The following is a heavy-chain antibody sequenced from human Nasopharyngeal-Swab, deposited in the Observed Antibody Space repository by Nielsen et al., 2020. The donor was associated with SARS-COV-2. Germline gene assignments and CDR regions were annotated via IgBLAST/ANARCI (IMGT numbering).Heavy chain of an antibody. J-gene: IGHJ4*02. V-gene: IGHV4-59*11. CDR3: AREMASFDN. CDR1: VGSFSGHY. D-gene: IGHD5-24*01. CDR2: IDHSGRT. Sequence: SETLSLTCAVYVGSFSGHYWTWIRQPPGKGLDWIGYIDHSGRTNYNPSLKSRVTISLDTSENQFSLKLRPVTAADTAVYYCAREMASFDNWGQGTLVTVSS.